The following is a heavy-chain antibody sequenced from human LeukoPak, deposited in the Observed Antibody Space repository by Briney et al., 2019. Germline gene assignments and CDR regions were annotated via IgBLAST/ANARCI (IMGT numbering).Heavy chain of an antibody. D-gene: IGHD3-22*01. Sequence: GASVKVSCKVSGYTLTELSMHWVRQAPGKGLEWMGGFDPEGGETIYAQKFQGRVTMTEDTSTDTAYMELSSLRSEDTAVYYCATNLIVVEGLLVDYWGQGTLVTVSS. CDR1: GYTLTELS. CDR2: FDPEGGET. J-gene: IGHJ4*02. CDR3: ATNLIVVEGLLVDY. V-gene: IGHV1-24*01.